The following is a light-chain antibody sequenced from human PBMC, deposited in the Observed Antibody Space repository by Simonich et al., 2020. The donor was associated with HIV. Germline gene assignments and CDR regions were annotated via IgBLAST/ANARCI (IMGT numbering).Light chain of an antibody. CDR2: EVS. J-gene: IGKJ4*01. CDR1: QSLLHSDGKTY. V-gene: IGKV2D-29*02. Sequence: DIVMTQTPLSLSVTPGQPASIPCKSSQSLLHSDGKTYLYWYLQKPGQSPHLVIYEVSNRFSGVPDRFSGSGSGTDFTLKISRVEAEDVGIYYCAQSVQLPLTFGGGTKVEIK. CDR3: AQSVQLPLT.